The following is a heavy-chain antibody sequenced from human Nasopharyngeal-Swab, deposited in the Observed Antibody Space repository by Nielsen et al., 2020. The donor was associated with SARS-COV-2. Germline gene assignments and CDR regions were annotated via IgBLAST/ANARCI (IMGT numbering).Heavy chain of an antibody. V-gene: IGHV3-15*01. J-gene: IGHJ6*03. CDR2: IKSKTDGGTT. CDR3: TTDKEDIVVVVVAIYYYYYMDV. Sequence: WIRQPPGKGLEWVGRIKSKTDGGTTDYAAPVKGRFTISRDDSKNTLYLQMNSLKTEDTAVYYCTTDKEDIVVVVVAIYYYYYMDVWGKGTTVTVSS. D-gene: IGHD2-15*01.